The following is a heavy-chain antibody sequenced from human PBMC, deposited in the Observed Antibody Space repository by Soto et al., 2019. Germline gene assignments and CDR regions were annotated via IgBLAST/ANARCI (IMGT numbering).Heavy chain of an antibody. CDR2: ISYDGSNK. CDR3: AKDASYSSSWFDNWFDP. J-gene: IGHJ5*02. V-gene: IGHV3-30*18. Sequence: HPGGSLRLSCAASGFTFSSYGMHWVRQAPGKGLEWVAVISYDGSNKYYADSVKGRFTISRDNSKNTLYLQMNSLRAEDTAVYYCAKDASYSSSWFDNWFDPWGQGTLVTVSS. D-gene: IGHD6-13*01. CDR1: GFTFSSYG.